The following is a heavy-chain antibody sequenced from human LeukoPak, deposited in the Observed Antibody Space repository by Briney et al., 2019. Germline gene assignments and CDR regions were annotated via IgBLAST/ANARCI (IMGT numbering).Heavy chain of an antibody. CDR2: ILRNSGSI. Sequence: GGSLRLSCAASGFTFDDYAMHWVRQAPGKGLEWVSGILRNSGSIGYADSVKGRFTISRDDAKNSLYLQMNSLRAEDTALYYCVKDGGRDTAAAYYWGQGTLVSVSS. J-gene: IGHJ4*02. CDR1: GFTFDDYA. D-gene: IGHD6-13*01. V-gene: IGHV3-9*01. CDR3: VKDGGRDTAAAYY.